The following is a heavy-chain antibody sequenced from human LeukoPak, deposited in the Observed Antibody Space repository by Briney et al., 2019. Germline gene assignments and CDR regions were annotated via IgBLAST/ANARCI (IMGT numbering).Heavy chain of an antibody. CDR1: VYTFTSYD. J-gene: IGHJ6*02. D-gene: IGHD3-3*01. CDR3: ARGAPPGSTIFGVVIRRIHPLAMDV. CDR2: MNPNSGNT. Sequence: ASVKLSCTPSVYTFTSYDINWVRHPTGQRLEWIRWMNPNSGNTGYAQKFQGRVTMTRNTSISTAYMELSSLRSEDTAVYYCARGAPPGSTIFGVVIRRIHPLAMDVSGQGTTCTVSS. V-gene: IGHV1-8*01.